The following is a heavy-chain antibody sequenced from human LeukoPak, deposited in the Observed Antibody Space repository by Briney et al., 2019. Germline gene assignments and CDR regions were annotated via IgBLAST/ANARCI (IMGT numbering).Heavy chain of an antibody. CDR3: TREDHSNYNY. CDR2: ISTGGSTI. D-gene: IGHD4-11*01. J-gene: IGHJ4*02. CDR1: GFTFSDYS. Sequence: PGGSLRLSCVASGFTFSDYSMNWVRQAPEKGLEWISYISTGGSTIYYADAVKGRFTISRDNAKNSLYLQMNSLRAEDTAVYYCTREDHSNYNYWGQGTLVTVSS. V-gene: IGHV3-48*04.